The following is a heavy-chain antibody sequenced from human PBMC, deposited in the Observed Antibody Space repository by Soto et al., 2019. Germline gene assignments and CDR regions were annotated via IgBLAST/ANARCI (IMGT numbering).Heavy chain of an antibody. CDR3: ARVAYVAVAELFWFDP. V-gene: IGHV1-3*05. Sequence: QVQLVQSGAEEKKPGASVKVSCKASGYTFTSYAMHWVRQAPGQRLEWMGWINAGNGNTKYSQKFQGRVTITRATSACTAYMELSSTSSEDTAVYYCARVAYVAVAELFWFDPWGQGTLVTVSS. CDR1: GYTFTSYA. D-gene: IGHD6-19*01. CDR2: INAGNGNT. J-gene: IGHJ5*02.